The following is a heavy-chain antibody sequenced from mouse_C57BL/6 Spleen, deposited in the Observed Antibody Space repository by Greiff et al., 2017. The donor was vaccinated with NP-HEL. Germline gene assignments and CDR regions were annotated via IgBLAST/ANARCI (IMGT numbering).Heavy chain of an antibody. CDR3: ARDYYGSSRFNYAMDY. CDR2: IYPGSGST. Sequence: QVQLQQPGAELVKPGASVKMSCKASGYTFTSYWITWVKQRPGQGLEWIGDIYPGSGSTNYNEKFKSKATLTVDTSSSTAYMQLSSRTSEDSAVYYCARDYYGSSRFNYAMDYWGQGTSVTVSS. CDR1: GYTFTSYW. D-gene: IGHD1-1*01. J-gene: IGHJ4*01. V-gene: IGHV1-55*01.